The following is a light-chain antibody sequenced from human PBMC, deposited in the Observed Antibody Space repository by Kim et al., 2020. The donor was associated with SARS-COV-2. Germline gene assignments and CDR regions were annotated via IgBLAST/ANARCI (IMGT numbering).Light chain of an antibody. Sequence: APEERATLSCRASQSVSSYLAWYQPKPCQAPRLLIYDASNRATGIPARFSGSGSGTDFTLTISSLEPEDFAVYCCQQRSNWPPITFGQGTRLEIK. J-gene: IGKJ5*01. V-gene: IGKV3-11*01. CDR2: DAS. CDR3: QQRSNWPPIT. CDR1: QSVSSY.